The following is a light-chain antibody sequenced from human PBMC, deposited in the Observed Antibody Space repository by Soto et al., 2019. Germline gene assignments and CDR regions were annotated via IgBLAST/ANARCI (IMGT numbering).Light chain of an antibody. V-gene: IGLV2-8*01. J-gene: IGLJ1*01. CDR1: SSDVGGYNY. Sequence: QSVLTQPPSASGSPGQSVTISCTGTSSDVGGYNYVSWYQQHPGKAPKLMIYDVSSRPSGVPDRFSGSKSGNTASLTVSGLQAEDEADYYCSSYAGTHIVFGTGTTLTVL. CDR3: SSYAGTHIV. CDR2: DVS.